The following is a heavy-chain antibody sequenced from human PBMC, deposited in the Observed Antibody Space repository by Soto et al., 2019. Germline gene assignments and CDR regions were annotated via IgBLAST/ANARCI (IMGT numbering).Heavy chain of an antibody. D-gene: IGHD2-2*01. CDR2: TSTYNGNT. CDR1: GYPFTSYG. Sequence: QVQLVQSGPDVKQPGASVKVSGKASGYPFTSYGITWVRQAPGKGLEWMGWTSTYNGNTNFAQNLQGRVILTTDTAPNTAYMELRSLTSDDTAFYYCARSRSCSGSSCSGDQWWCQGTQVSVSS. V-gene: IGHV1-18*01. CDR3: ARSRSCSGSSCSGDQW. J-gene: IGHJ4*02.